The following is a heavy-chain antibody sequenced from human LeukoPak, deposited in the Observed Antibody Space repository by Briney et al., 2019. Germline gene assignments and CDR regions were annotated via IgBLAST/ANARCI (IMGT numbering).Heavy chain of an antibody. CDR2: IKQDGSEK. CDR3: ARDWENIVATIWKIYYYYYMDV. CDR1: GFTFSSYW. D-gene: IGHD5-12*01. V-gene: IGHV3-7*01. Sequence: GGSLRLSCAASGFTFSSYWMSWVRQAPGKGLEWVANIKQDGSEKYYVDSVKGRFTISRDNAKNSLYLQMNSLRAEDTAVYYCARDWENIVATIWKIYYYYYMDVWGKGTTVTVSS. J-gene: IGHJ6*03.